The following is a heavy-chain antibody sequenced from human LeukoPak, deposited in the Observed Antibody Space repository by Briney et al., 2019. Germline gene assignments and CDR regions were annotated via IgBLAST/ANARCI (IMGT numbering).Heavy chain of an antibody. CDR1: GFTFSSYA. CDR2: INGSGGST. Sequence: GGSLRLSCSASGFTFSSYAMSWVRQAPGKGLEWVSAINGSGGSTYYADSVKGRFTISRDNSKNTLYLQMNSLRAEDTAVYSCAKGSPPRGSKSPYYDFWSGYGPFDYWGQGTLVTVSS. D-gene: IGHD3-3*01. V-gene: IGHV3-23*01. J-gene: IGHJ4*02. CDR3: AKGSPPRGSKSPYYDFWSGYGPFDY.